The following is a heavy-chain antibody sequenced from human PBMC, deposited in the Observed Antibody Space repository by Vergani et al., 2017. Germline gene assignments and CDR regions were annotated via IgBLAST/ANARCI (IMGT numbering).Heavy chain of an antibody. CDR1: GAAFNSYQ. J-gene: IGHJ3*02. Sequence: QVQLHQWGAGLLKTSETLSLTCAVSGAAFNSYQWTWIRQSPGRGLEWIGEIDDKGKSICNPTLKSRVTISVDTSKNQFSLKLSSVTAADTAVYYCARVDTAMATNAFDIWGQGTMVTVSS. CDR3: ARVDTAMATNAFDI. CDR2: IDDKGKS. D-gene: IGHD5-18*01. V-gene: IGHV4-34*01.